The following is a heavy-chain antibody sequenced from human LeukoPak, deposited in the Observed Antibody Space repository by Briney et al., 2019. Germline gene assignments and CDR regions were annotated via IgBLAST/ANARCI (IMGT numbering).Heavy chain of an antibody. Sequence: PGTSLRLSCAASGFPFGDYGMYWVRQAPGKGLEWLAVISHDGSNKYYADSVKGRITISRDNSMNTLYLQTNSLRAEDTAVYYCAKVRWGSDNALDSWGQGTLVTGSS. CDR2: ISHDGSNK. V-gene: IGHV3-30*18. CDR1: GFPFGDYG. D-gene: IGHD3-16*01. CDR3: AKVRWGSDNALDS. J-gene: IGHJ4*02.